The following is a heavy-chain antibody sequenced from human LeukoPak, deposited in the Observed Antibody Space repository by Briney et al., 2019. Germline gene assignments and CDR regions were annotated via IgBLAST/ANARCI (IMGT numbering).Heavy chain of an antibody. CDR2: INSGGSII. CDR3: ARQASGNYFDF. D-gene: IGHD3-10*01. V-gene: IGHV3-11*01. CDR1: GFSFSNYY. Sequence: GGSLRLSCAASGFSFSNYYMSWIRQAPGKGLEWVSYINSGGSIISDADSVKGRFTISRDNAQNSLFLQMNSLRAEDTAVYYCARQASGNYFDFWGQGTLVTVSS. J-gene: IGHJ4*02.